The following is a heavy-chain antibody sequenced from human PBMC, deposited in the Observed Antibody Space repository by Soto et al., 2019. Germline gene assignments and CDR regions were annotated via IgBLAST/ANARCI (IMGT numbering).Heavy chain of an antibody. D-gene: IGHD6-19*01. CDR2: IYYSGHT. V-gene: IGHV4-31*03. Sequence: SETLSLTCTVSGGSISSGAHYWSWIRQHPGKGLEWIGYIYYSGHTYYNPSLKSRVTISVDTSKNQFSLKLSSVTAADTAVYYCARLLLSGWPQYFFDYWGQGTLVTVSS. CDR1: GGSISSGAHY. CDR3: ARLLLSGWPQYFFDY. J-gene: IGHJ4*02.